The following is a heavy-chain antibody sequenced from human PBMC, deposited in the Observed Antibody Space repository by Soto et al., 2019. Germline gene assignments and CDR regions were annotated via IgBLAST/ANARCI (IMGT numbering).Heavy chain of an antibody. CDR3: ARWFTYGNFDYFDY. J-gene: IGHJ4*02. Sequence: GGSLRLSCAASGFTFSSYWMHWFRQAPGKGLVWVSRINTDGSNTAYAGSVKGRFTISRDNAKNTLYLQVSGLRAEDTVVYYCARWFTYGNFDYFDYWGQGTQVTVSS. V-gene: IGHV3-74*01. CDR2: INTDGSNT. D-gene: IGHD3-10*01. CDR1: GFTFSSYW.